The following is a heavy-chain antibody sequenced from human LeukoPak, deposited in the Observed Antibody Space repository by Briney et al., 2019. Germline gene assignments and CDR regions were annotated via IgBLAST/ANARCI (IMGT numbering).Heavy chain of an antibody. Sequence: ASQTLSLTCTVSGDSISNGDYYWSWIRQPPGKGLEWIGYIYYSRSTYYNPSLRSRVTISVDTSKNQFSLRLSPATAADTAVYYCASLPRSGFPYYFDYWGQGTLVTVSS. CDR3: ASLPRSGFPYYFDY. D-gene: IGHD3-3*01. CDR2: IYYSRST. V-gene: IGHV4-30-4*01. J-gene: IGHJ4*02. CDR1: GDSISNGDYY.